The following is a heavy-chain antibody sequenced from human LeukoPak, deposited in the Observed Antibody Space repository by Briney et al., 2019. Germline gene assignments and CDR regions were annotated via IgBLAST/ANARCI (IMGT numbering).Heavy chain of an antibody. D-gene: IGHD2-2*01. J-gene: IGHJ4*02. V-gene: IGHV4-34*01. CDR3: ARGRCFGTSCAYFDY. CDR1: GGSFSGYY. Sequence: SETLSLTCAVYGGSFSGYYWSWIRQPPGKGLEWIGEINHSGSTNYNPSLKSRVTISVDTSKNHFSLKLSSATAADTAVYYCARGRCFGTSCAYFDYWGQGTLVTVSS. CDR2: INHSGST.